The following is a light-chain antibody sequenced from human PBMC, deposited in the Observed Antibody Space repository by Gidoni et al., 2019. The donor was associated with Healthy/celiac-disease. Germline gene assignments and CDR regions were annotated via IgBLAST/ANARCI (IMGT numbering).Light chain of an antibody. Sequence: EIVLTQSPATLSLSPGEGATPSCRASKSVSSYLAWYQQKPGQAPRLLIYDASNRATGIPARFSGSGSGTDFTLTISSLAPEDFAVYYCQQRSNWPSFGGGTKVEIK. V-gene: IGKV3-11*01. J-gene: IGKJ4*01. CDR1: KSVSSY. CDR3: QQRSNWPS. CDR2: DAS.